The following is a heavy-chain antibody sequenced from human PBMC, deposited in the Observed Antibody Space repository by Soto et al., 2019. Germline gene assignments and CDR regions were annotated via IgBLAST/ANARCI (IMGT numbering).Heavy chain of an antibody. V-gene: IGHV3-15*07. CDR1: GFTFSNAW. J-gene: IGHJ6*02. CDR3: AKDRDIFGVVNGMDV. D-gene: IGHD3-3*02. CDR2: IKSKTDGGTT. Sequence: GGSLRLSCAASGFTFSNAWMNWVRQAPGKGLEWVGRIKSKTDGGTTDYAAPVKGGFTISRDNSKNSLYLQMNSLRTEDTALYYCAKDRDIFGVVNGMDVWGQGTTVTVSS.